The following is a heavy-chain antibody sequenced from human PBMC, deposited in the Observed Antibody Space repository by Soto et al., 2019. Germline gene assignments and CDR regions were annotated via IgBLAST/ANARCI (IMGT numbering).Heavy chain of an antibody. J-gene: IGHJ6*03. CDR2: IYYSGST. D-gene: IGHD2-2*01. V-gene: IGHV4-59*01. CDR1: GGSISSYY. CDR3: GRAPHFSICSSPSCYFPYSYYYRDV. Sequence: SETLSLTCTVSGGSISSYYWSWIRQPPGKGLEWIGYIYYSGSTNYNPSLKSRVTISVDTSKNQFSLKLSSVTAADTAVYYWGRAPHFSICSSPSCYFPYSYYYRDVWGKGPRVTAS.